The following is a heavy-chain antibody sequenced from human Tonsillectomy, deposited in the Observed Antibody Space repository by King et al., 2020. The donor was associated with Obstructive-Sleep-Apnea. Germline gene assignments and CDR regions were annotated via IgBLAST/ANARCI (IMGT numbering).Heavy chain of an antibody. CDR2: ISSTSNNI. Sequence: EVQLVESGGGLVKPGGSLRLSCAASGFSFSLYSVNWVRQAPGKGLEWVSSISSTSNNIYYANSVKGRFTISRDNAKNSLYLQMNSLRAEDTALYYCAGVEEGFDYWGQGTLVTVSS. J-gene: IGHJ4*02. CDR1: GFSFSLYS. CDR3: AGVEEGFDY. V-gene: IGHV3-21*01.